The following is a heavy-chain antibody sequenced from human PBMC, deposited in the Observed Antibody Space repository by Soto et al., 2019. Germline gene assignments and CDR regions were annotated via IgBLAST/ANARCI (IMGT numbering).Heavy chain of an antibody. V-gene: IGHV3-30-3*01. CDR1: GFTFSSYA. CDR3: AKLPQYETLTGYLNYFDY. CDR2: ISYDGSNK. Sequence: PGGSLRLSCAASGFTFSSYAMHWVRQAPGKGLEWVAVISYDGSNKYYADSVKGRFTISRDNSKNRLFLQMNSLRAEDTAVYFCAKLPQYETLTGYLNYFDYWGPGILVTVSS. D-gene: IGHD3-9*01. J-gene: IGHJ4*02.